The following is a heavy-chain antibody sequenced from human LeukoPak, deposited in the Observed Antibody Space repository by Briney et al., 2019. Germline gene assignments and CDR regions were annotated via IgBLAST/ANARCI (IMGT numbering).Heavy chain of an antibody. V-gene: IGHV3-30*04. D-gene: IGHD1-26*01. CDR3: ARDLRAPGRGGTYFFDY. CDR1: GFTFSSYA. J-gene: IGHJ4*02. CDR2: ISYDGSNK. Sequence: GGSLRLSCAASGFTFSSYAVHWVRQAPGKGLERVAVISYDGSNKYYSDSVKGRFTISRDNSKNTLYLQMNSLRAEDTAVYYCARDLRAPGRGGTYFFDYWGQGTLVTVSS.